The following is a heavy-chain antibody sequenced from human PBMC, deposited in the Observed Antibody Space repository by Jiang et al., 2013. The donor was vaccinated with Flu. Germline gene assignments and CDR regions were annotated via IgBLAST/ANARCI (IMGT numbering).Heavy chain of an antibody. Sequence: GAEVKKPGSSVKVSCKASGGTFSSYTISWVRQAPGQGLEWMGRIIPILGIANYAQKFQGRVTITADKSTSTAYMELSSLRSEDTAVYYCAREDSGWPPGRAGWGQGTLVTVSS. D-gene: IGHD6-19*01. CDR1: GGTFSSYT. J-gene: IGHJ4*02. CDR2: IIPILGIA. V-gene: IGHV1-69*04. CDR3: AREDSGWPPGRAG.